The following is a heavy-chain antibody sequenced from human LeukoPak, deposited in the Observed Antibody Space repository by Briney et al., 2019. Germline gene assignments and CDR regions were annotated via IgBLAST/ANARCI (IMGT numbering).Heavy chain of an antibody. CDR2: ISGSSRYI. Sequence: GGSLRLSCTASGFTFSSYTMNWVPQAPGKGLEWVSSISGSSRYISYADSVKGRFTIARDNSKNTLYLQMNSLIIEATAVPHCARDSVGLYKIDDWCWATLLTVSS. CDR3: ARDSVGLYKIDD. J-gene: IGHJ4*02. V-gene: IGHV3-21*01. D-gene: IGHD1-14*01. CDR1: GFTFSSYT.